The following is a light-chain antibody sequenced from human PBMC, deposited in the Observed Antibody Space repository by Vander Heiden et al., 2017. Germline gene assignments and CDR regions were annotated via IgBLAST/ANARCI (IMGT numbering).Light chain of an antibody. CDR3: QTWGTGVV. J-gene: IGLJ2*01. CDR2: LNSDRSH. CDR1: SGHSSYA. V-gene: IGLV4-69*01. Sequence: QLILTQSPSASASLGPPVTPTCTLSSGHSSYATAWHQQQPEKGPRYLMKLNSDRSHSGGDEIPDRFSGCSSGAERYLTISSLQSDDEADYYCQTWGTGVVFGGGTKLTVL.